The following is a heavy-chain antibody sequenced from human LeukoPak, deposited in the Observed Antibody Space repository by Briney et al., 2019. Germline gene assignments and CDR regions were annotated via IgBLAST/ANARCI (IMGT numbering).Heavy chain of an antibody. V-gene: IGHV4-34*01. Sequence: SETLSLTCAVYGGSFSGYYWSWIRQPPGKGLEWIGEINHSGSTYYNPSLKSRVTISVDTSKNQFSLKLSSVTAADTAVYYCARRIRGTGAFDIWGQGTMVTVSS. CDR3: ARRIRGTGAFDI. D-gene: IGHD3-10*01. J-gene: IGHJ3*02. CDR2: INHSGST. CDR1: GGSFSGYY.